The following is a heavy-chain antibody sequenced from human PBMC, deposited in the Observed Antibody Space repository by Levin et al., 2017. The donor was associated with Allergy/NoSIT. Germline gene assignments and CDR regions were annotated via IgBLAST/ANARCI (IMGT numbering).Heavy chain of an antibody. CDR1: GFTFSNHG. CDR3: ARQTTVTPFDY. CDR2: IWYDGSNK. Sequence: LSLTCAASGFTFSNHGMHWVRQAPGKGLEWVAVIWYDGSNKYYADSVKGRFTISRDNSKNTLYLQMNSLRVEDTAVYFCARQTTVTPFDYWGQGTLVTVSS. V-gene: IGHV3-33*01. J-gene: IGHJ4*02. D-gene: IGHD4-17*01.